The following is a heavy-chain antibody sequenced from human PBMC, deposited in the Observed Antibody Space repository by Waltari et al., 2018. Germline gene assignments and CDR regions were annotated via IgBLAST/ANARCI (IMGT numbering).Heavy chain of an antibody. J-gene: IGHJ6*02. CDR3: ARDGNGGGV. Sequence: EVQLVESGGGLVQPGGSLRLSCAASGFTVSNNYMKWVRQAPGKGLEWVSLIYSGGNTYYADSVKGRFTISRENSKNTLYLQMNSLRAEDSVVYYCARDGNGGGVWGRGTTVTVSS. V-gene: IGHV3-66*01. D-gene: IGHD3-16*01. CDR2: IYSGGNT. CDR1: GFTVSNNY.